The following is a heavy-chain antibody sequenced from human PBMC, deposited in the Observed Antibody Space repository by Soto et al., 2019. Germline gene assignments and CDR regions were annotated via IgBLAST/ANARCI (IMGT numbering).Heavy chain of an antibody. CDR1: GASISRGHYY. CDR2: IYNSGTT. Sequence: QVQLQESGPGLVKPSQTLSLTCSVSGASISRGHYYWSWIRQLPGKGLEWIGYIYNSGTTFYNPSLKSRVTISIDTSKNRFSLNLTSVTAADTALYYCAREVVAITNFIDYWGQGTLVTVSS. D-gene: IGHD5-12*01. V-gene: IGHV4-31*02. CDR3: AREVVAITNFIDY. J-gene: IGHJ4*02.